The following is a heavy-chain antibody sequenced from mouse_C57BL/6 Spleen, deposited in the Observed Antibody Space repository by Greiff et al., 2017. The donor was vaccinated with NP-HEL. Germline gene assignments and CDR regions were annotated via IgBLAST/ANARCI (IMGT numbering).Heavy chain of an antibody. CDR1: GYTFTSYW. V-gene: IGHV1-55*01. CDR2: IYPGSGST. D-gene: IGHD6-1*01. CDR3: ARWGGNYYAMDY. J-gene: IGHJ4*01. Sequence: VQLQHPGAELVKPGASVKMSCKASGYTFTSYWITWVKQRPGQGLEWIGDIYPGSGSTNYNEKFKSKATLTVDTSSSTAYMQLSSLTSEDSAVYYCARWGGNYYAMDYWGQGTSVTVSS.